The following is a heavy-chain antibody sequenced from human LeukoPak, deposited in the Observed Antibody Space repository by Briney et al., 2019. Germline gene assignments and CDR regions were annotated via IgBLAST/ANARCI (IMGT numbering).Heavy chain of an antibody. CDR2: IYDSGST. V-gene: IGHV4-30-4*01. CDR3: ARDCSGGSCYGAFDI. Sequence: SETLSLTCTVSGGAVRSGSYYWSWIRQPPGKGLEWIGYIYDSGSTYYNPSLKSRITISVDTSENRFSLKLSSVTATDTAVYYCARDCSGGSCYGAFDIWGQGTMVTVSS. J-gene: IGHJ3*02. CDR1: GGAVRSGSYY. D-gene: IGHD2-15*01.